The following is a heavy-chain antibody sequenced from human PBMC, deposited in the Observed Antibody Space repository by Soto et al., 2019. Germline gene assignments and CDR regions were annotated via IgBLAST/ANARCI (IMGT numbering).Heavy chain of an antibody. V-gene: IGHV3-23*01. D-gene: IGHD2-15*01. CDR2: IRDGGEST. Sequence: EVQLLESGGGLVQPGESLRLSCAFSGFIFGNYMMTWVRQAPGKGLEWVSTIRDGGESTYYADSVKGRFTISRDNSKKTWYLQMDSLGVEDTAVYYCAPHVHCSGGSCHYDAFDIRGQGTMVTVSS. CDR1: GFIFGNYM. CDR3: APHVHCSGGSCHYDAFDI. J-gene: IGHJ3*02.